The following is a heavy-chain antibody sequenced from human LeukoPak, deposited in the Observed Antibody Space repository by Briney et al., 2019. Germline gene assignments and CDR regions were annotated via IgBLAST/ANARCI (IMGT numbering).Heavy chain of an antibody. CDR2: ISGYNGNT. CDR1: GYTFTSYA. J-gene: IGHJ4*02. D-gene: IGHD2-21*02. V-gene: IGHV1-18*04. CDR3: ARDGRPYRGGDCYSDY. Sequence: VASVKVSCKASGYTFTSYAISWVRQAPGQGLEWMGWISGYNGNTNSAQKFQGRVTMTTDTSTSTAYMELRSLRSDDTAVYYCARDGRPYRGGDCYSDYWGQGTLVTVSS.